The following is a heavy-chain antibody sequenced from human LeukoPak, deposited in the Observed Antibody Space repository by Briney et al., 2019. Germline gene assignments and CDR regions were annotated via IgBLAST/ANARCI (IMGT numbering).Heavy chain of an antibody. D-gene: IGHD3-10*01. V-gene: IGHV4-34*01. CDR2: INHSGST. CDR3: ARVSWFGELPNY. CDR1: GGSFSGYY. Sequence: SETLSLTCAVYGGSFSGYYWSWIRQPPGKGLEWIGEINHSGSTNYNPSLKSRVTISVDTSKNQFSLKLSSVTAADTAVYYCARVSWFGELPNYWGQGTLVTVSS. J-gene: IGHJ4*02.